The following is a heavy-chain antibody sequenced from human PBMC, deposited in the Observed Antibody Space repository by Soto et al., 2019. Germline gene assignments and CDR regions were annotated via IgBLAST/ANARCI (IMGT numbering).Heavy chain of an antibody. Sequence: SVKVSCKASGGTFSSYAISWVRQAPGQGLEWMGGIIPIFGTANYAQKFQGRVTITADESTSTAYMELSSLRSKDTAVYYCARTNIVLVPAAIIRNDYGMDVWG. CDR3: ARTNIVLVPAAIIRNDYGMDV. CDR1: GGTFSSYA. J-gene: IGHJ6*02. D-gene: IGHD2-2*01. CDR2: IIPIFGTA. V-gene: IGHV1-69*13.